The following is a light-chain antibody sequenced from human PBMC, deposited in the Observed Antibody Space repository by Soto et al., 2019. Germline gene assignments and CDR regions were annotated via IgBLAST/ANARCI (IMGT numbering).Light chain of an antibody. CDR1: NTDIGGYNY. V-gene: IGLV2-14*03. Sequence: QSVLTQPDSVSASLGESITISCTGTNTDIGGYNYVSWYQQHPGKAPKLVIWDVSNRPSGVSDRFSGSKSGNTASLTISGLQAEDEADYYCNSFTTTITYVFGTGTKVTVL. CDR2: DVS. CDR3: NSFTTTITYV. J-gene: IGLJ1*01.